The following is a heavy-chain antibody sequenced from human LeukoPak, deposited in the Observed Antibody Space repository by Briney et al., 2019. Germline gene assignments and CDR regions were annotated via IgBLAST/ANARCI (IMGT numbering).Heavy chain of an antibody. CDR1: GGTFSSYA. V-gene: IGHV1-8*02. D-gene: IGHD3-22*01. CDR3: ARGPHPSYYYDSSGYKH. CDR2: MNPNSGNT. J-gene: IGHJ1*01. Sequence: ASVKVSCKASGGTFSSYAISWVRQATGQGLEWMGWMNPNSGNTGYAQKFQGRVTMTRNTSISTAYMELSSLRSEDTAVYYCARGPHPSYYYDSSGYKHWGQGTLVTVSS.